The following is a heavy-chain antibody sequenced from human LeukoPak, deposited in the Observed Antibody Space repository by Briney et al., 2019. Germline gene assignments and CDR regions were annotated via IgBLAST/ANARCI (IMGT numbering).Heavy chain of an antibody. CDR3: ARHVEHAAYFHH. CDR1: GVSISDFH. V-gene: IGHV4-59*08. CDR2: ITNSGDA. Sequence: SETLSLTCTVAGVSISDFHWRWLRQSPEKGLEWIGWITNSGDANYNPSLESRLAMSAETTKRQLSLRVTSVTDADTAVYYCARHVEHAAYFHHWGQGILVTVSS. D-gene: IGHD1/OR15-1a*01. J-gene: IGHJ4*02.